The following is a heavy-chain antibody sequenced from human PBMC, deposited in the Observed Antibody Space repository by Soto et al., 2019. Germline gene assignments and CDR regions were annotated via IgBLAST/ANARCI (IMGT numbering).Heavy chain of an antibody. D-gene: IGHD3-10*01. CDR1: GFTFRNVW. Sequence: EVQLVESGGGLVQPGGSVGLSCAASGFTFRNVWMHWVRQAPGKGLVWVSRINSDGSTTDYADSVKGRFTISRDNAKNTLSLQMNSLRAEETAVYYCAREGEAFDIWGQGALVTVSS. J-gene: IGHJ3*02. CDR3: AREGEAFDI. V-gene: IGHV3-74*01. CDR2: INSDGSTT.